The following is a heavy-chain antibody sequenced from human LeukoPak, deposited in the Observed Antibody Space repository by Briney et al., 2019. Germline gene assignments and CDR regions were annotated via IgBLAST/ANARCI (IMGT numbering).Heavy chain of an antibody. V-gene: IGHV3-30-3*01. CDR2: ISYDGSNK. CDR1: GFTFSSYA. D-gene: IGHD3-22*01. CDR3: ARYLDDSSGYSFGAFDI. J-gene: IGHJ3*02. Sequence: GGSLRLSCAASGFTFSSYAMHWVRQAPGKGLEWVAVISYDGSNKYYADSVKGRFTISRDNSKNTLYLQMNSLRAEDTAVYYCARYLDDSSGYSFGAFDIWGQGTMVTVSS.